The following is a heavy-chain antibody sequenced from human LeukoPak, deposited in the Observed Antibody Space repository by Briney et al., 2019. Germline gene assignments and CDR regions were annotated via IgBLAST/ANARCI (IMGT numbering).Heavy chain of an antibody. D-gene: IGHD3-3*01. CDR3: ATDCGYDFWSGYSRCGAY. Sequence: ASVKVSCKVSGYTLTELSMHWVRQAPGKGLEWMGGFDAEDGETIYAQKFQGRVTMTEDTSTDTAYMELSSLRSEDTAVYYCATDCGYDFWSGYSRCGAYWGQGTLVTVSS. V-gene: IGHV1-24*01. CDR2: FDAEDGET. J-gene: IGHJ4*02. CDR1: GYTLTELS.